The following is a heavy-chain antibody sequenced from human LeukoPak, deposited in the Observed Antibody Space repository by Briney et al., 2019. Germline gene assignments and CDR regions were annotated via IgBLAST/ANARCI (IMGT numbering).Heavy chain of an antibody. Sequence: PSETLSLTCTVSGGSISSYYWSWIRQPPGKGLEWIGYIYYSGSTNYNPSLKSRVTISVDTSKNQFSLKLSSVTAADTAVYYCARDDPYYYYMDVWGKGTTVTVSS. CDR1: GGSISSYY. CDR3: ARDDPYYYYMDV. V-gene: IGHV4-59*01. CDR2: IYYSGST. J-gene: IGHJ6*03.